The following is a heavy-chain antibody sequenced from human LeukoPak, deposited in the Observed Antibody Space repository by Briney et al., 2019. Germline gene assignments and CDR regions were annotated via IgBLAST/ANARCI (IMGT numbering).Heavy chain of an antibody. CDR2: IYTSGST. CDR1: GGSISSYY. Sequence: SETLSLTCTVSGGSISSYYWSWIRQPAGKGLEWIGCIYTSGSTYYNPSLESRVTMSVDMSENHISLKLTSVTAADTAVYYCAREGGPYRPLDYSGQGTLVTVSS. CDR3: AREGGPYRPLDY. J-gene: IGHJ4*02. V-gene: IGHV4-4*07.